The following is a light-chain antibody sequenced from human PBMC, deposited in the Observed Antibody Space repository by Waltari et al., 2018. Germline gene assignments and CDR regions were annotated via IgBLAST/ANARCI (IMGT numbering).Light chain of an antibody. J-gene: IGKJ1*01. V-gene: IGKV3-15*01. Sequence: EIVMTQSPATLSVSPGERATLSFRASQSVTSNLAGYQQKPGQAPRLLLFDASTRATDIPARFSGSGSGTEFTLTISSLQSEDFAVYYCLQYNDWPPWTFGQGTKVEIK. CDR3: LQYNDWPPWT. CDR2: DAS. CDR1: QSVTSN.